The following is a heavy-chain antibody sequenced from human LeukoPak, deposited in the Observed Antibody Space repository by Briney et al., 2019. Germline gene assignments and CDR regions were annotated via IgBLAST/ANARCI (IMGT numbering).Heavy chain of an antibody. V-gene: IGHV1-18*04. D-gene: IGHD3-3*01. CDR2: INPNSGNT. CDR3: ARGRGDLEWFYYMDV. J-gene: IGHJ6*03. CDR1: GYTFTGYY. Sequence: ASVKVSCKASGYTFTGYYMHWVRQAPGQGLEWMGWINPNSGNTNYAQKLQGRVTMTTDTSTSTAYMELRSLRSDDTAAYYCARGRGDLEWFYYMDVWGKGTTVTVSS.